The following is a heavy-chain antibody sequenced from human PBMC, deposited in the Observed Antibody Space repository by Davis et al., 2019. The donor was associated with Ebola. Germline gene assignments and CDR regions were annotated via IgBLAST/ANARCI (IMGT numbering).Heavy chain of an antibody. J-gene: IGHJ6*04. CDR1: GYTFTSYG. V-gene: IGHV1-18*01. Sequence: ASVKVSCKASGYTFTSYGLSWVRQAPGQGLEWMGWISAYNGNTNYAQKLQGRVTMTTDTSTSTAYMELRSLRSDDTAVYYCAIPTQNYYYYGMDGWGKGTTVTVSS. CDR3: AIPTQNYYYYGMDG. CDR2: ISAYNGNT.